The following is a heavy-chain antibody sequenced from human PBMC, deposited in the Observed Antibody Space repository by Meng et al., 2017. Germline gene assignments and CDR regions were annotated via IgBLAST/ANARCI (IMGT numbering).Heavy chain of an antibody. V-gene: IGHV1-2*06. Sequence: GESLKISCAASGFTFSSYAMSWVRQAPGKGLEWVGHIKPDTGDTLYAQKFQGRFIMTGDTSISTAYVELSGLRADDTAVYYCARDENISLGKLFGDYWGQGTLVTVSS. CDR1: GFTFSSYA. CDR3: ARDENISLGKLFGDY. CDR2: IKPDTGDT. D-gene: IGHD2-21*01. J-gene: IGHJ4*02.